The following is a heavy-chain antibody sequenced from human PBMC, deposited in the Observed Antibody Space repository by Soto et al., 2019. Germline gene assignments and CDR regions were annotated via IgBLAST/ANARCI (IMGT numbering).Heavy chain of an antibody. CDR1: GFTFSYYW. J-gene: IGHJ4*02. CDR3: ARELGYYDSSGYPLDYFDY. CDR2: IKQDGSEK. Sequence: AGGSLRLSCAASGFTFSYYWMSWVRQAPGKGLEWVADIKQDGSEKYYVDSVKGRFTISRDNAKNSLYLQMNSLRAEDTAVYYCARELGYYDSSGYPLDYFDYWGQGTLVTVSS. V-gene: IGHV3-7*01. D-gene: IGHD3-22*01.